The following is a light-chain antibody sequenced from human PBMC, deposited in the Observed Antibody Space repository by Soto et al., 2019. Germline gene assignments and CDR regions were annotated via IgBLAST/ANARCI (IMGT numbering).Light chain of an antibody. J-gene: IGLJ3*02. V-gene: IGLV1-40*01. CDR2: ANS. CDR3: QSYDNSLSGLV. Sequence: QSVLTQSPSVSGAPGQRVTISCTGSNSNIGAGYDVQWYQQLPGTAPKLLIYANSNRPSGVPDRLSGSKSGTSGSLAIAGLQAEDEGDYYCQSYDNSLSGLVVGGGTKVTVL. CDR1: NSNIGAGYD.